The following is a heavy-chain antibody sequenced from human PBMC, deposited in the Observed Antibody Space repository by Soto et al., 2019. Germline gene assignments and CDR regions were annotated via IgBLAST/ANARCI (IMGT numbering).Heavy chain of an antibody. CDR3: ARSFCSTTSCQAHGMDV. CDR1: GDSVSSGSYY. CDR2: LYYTGTT. D-gene: IGHD2-2*01. V-gene: IGHV4-61*01. J-gene: IGHJ6*02. Sequence: QVQLQESGPGLVKPSETLSLTCTVSGDSVSSGSYYWTWIRQPPGKGLEWIGYLYYTGTTNYNPSLKGRVIMSLYTPGNQFSPRLSSVTAADTAVYSRARSFCSTTSCQAHGMDVWGQCTSVTVSS.